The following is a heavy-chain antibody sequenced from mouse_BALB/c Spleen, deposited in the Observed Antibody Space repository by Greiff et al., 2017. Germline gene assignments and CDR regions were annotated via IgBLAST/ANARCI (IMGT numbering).Heavy chain of an antibody. CDR3: ARGGVVAPYWYFDV. J-gene: IGHJ1*01. V-gene: IGHV14-3*02. CDR2: IDPANGNT. D-gene: IGHD1-1*01. Sequence: VQLQHSGAELVKPGASVKLSCTASGFNIKDTYMHWVKQRPEQGLEWIGRIDPANGNTKYDPKFQGKATITADTSSNTAYLQLSSLTSEDTAVYYCARGGVVAPYWYFDVWGAGTTVTVSS. CDR1: GFNIKDTY.